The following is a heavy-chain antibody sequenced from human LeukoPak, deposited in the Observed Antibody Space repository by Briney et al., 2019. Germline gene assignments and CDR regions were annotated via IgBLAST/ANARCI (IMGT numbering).Heavy chain of an antibody. D-gene: IGHD4-17*01. J-gene: IGHJ4*02. V-gene: IGHV3-30-3*01. CDR1: GFTFSSYA. CDR3: GRDRIGSDYGDNMLFDY. Sequence: GGSLRLSCAASGFTFSSYAMHWVRQAPGKGLEWVAVISYDGSNKYYADSVKGRFTISRDNSKNTLYLQMNSLRAEDTAVYYCGRDRIGSDYGDNMLFDYWAREPWSPSPQ. CDR2: ISYDGSNK.